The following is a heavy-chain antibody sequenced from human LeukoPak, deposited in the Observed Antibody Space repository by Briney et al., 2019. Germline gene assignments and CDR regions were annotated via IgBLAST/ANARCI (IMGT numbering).Heavy chain of an antibody. CDR2: IYYSGST. D-gene: IGHD3-9*01. CDR3: ARHRRTYYDILTGYYKPYFDY. V-gene: IGHV4-59*08. CDR1: GGSISSYY. J-gene: IGHJ4*02. Sequence: SETLSLTCTVSGGSISSYYWSWIRQPPGKGLEWIGYIYYSGSTNYNPSLKSRVTISVDTSKNQFSLKPSSVTAADTAVYYCARHRRTYYDILTGYYKPYFDYWGQGTLVTVSS.